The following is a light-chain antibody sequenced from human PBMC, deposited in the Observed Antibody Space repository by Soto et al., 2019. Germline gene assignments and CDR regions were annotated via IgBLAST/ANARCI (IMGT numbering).Light chain of an antibody. CDR2: GAS. J-gene: IGKJ1*01. CDR3: DLYNNWRWR. V-gene: IGKV3-15*01. Sequence: KVLTQAPAGMSVSPGERGTLYCRASQSVSSNLAWYQQKPGQAPRLLIFGASTRATGIPARFSGSGSGIKFTLTVCSLQSEDFAVYYSDLYNNWRWRFGHGTKVDIK. CDR1: QSVSSN.